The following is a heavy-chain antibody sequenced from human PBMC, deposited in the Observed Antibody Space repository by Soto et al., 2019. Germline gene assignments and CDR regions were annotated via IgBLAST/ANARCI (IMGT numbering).Heavy chain of an antibody. CDR2: INHSGST. CDR1: GGSFNDYY. CDR3: AGGRDTIFGVVSYFYYGMDA. Sequence: QVQLQQWGAGLLKPSETLSLTCAVYGGSFNDYYWSWIRQPPGKGLEWIGEINHSGSTNYNPSLKSRVTFSVATYKNQFSLRPSSVAAADTAVYYCAGGRDTIFGVVSYFYYGMDAWGHGTTVSVSS. D-gene: IGHD3-3*01. J-gene: IGHJ6*02. V-gene: IGHV4-34*01.